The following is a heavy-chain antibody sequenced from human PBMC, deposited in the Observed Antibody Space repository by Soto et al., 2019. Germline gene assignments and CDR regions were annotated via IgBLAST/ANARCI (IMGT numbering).Heavy chain of an antibody. J-gene: IGHJ6*02. CDR1: GDTFKNCV. CDR3: AAELGLVKLSVV. D-gene: IGHD7-27*01. Sequence: QVQVVQSGVEVRRPGSSVKVSCKASGDTFKNCVISWVRQAPGHGLEWMGGIIPLFGTTDFAQRFQGRLTITTDESTTTAYMELSRLRSEETATYYCAAELGLVKLSVVWGQGTTVIVSS. V-gene: IGHV1-69*01. CDR2: IIPLFGTT.